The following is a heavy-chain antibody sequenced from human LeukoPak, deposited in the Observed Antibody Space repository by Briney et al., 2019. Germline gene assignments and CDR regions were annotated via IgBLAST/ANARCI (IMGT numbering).Heavy chain of an antibody. V-gene: IGHV3-53*05. CDR1: GFTVYSNH. J-gene: IGHJ6*02. CDR2: IYGDGRT. Sequence: PGGSLRLSCAASGFTVYSNHMSWVRQAPETGPEWVSVIYGDGRTYYADSVKGRFTVSRDNSKNTLYLQMNSLRAEDTAVYYCAKSGGYLAGQSNYYYGMDVWGQGTTVTVSS. CDR3: AKSGGYLAGQSNYYYGMDV. D-gene: IGHD6-13*01.